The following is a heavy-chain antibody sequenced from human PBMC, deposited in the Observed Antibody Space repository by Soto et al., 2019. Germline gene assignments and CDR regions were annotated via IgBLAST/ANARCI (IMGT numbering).Heavy chain of an antibody. Sequence: RLSCAASVFTFSSYAMSWVRQAPGKGMEWVSAISGSGGSTYYADSGKGRFTISRDNSKNTRYLQMNSLRAAETAVYYCAKYYRVVYAIHPFDYWGQGTMVTVSS. D-gene: IGHD2-8*02. V-gene: IGHV3-23*01. CDR3: AKYYRVVYAIHPFDY. J-gene: IGHJ4*02. CDR2: ISGSGGST. CDR1: VFTFSSYA.